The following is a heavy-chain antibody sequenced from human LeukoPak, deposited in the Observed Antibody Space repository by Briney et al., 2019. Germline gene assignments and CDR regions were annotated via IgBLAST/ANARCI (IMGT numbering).Heavy chain of an antibody. CDR3: ARGPLTRLYYYYAMDV. V-gene: IGHV3-74*01. J-gene: IGHJ6*04. CDR2: INSDGSST. CDR1: GFTFSSYW. Sequence: GGSLRLSCAASGFTFSSYWMHWVRQAPGKGLVWVSRINSDGSSTSYADSVKGRFTISRDNAKNTLYLQMNSLRAEDTAVYYCARGPLTRLYYYYAMDVWGKGTTVTVSS. D-gene: IGHD1-1*01.